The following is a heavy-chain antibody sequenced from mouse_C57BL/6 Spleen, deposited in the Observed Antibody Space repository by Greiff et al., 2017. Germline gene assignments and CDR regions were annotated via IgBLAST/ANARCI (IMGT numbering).Heavy chain of an antibody. CDR2: IYPGDGDT. D-gene: IGHD1-1*01. CDR3: ANYDGSSGGWFAY. Sequence: QVQLQQSGPELVKPGASVKISCKASGYAFSSSWMNWVKQKPGKGLEWIGRIYPGDGDTNYNGKFKGKATLTADKASSTAYMQLSSLTSEDSAVYFCANYDGSSGGWFAYWGQGTLVTVSA. V-gene: IGHV1-82*01. J-gene: IGHJ3*01. CDR1: GYAFSSSW.